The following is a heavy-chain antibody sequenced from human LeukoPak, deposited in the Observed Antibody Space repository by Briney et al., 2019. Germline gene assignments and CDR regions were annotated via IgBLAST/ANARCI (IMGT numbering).Heavy chain of an antibody. CDR1: GFTFSSYG. CDR2: IWYDGSNK. J-gene: IGHJ4*02. D-gene: IGHD4-17*01. Sequence: GGSLRLSCAASGFTFSSYGMHWVRQAPGKGLEWVAVIWYDGSNKYYADSVKGRFTISRDNSKNTLYLQMNSLRAEDTAVYYCARIGRDYGDYFDYWGQGTLVTVSS. CDR3: ARIGRDYGDYFDY. V-gene: IGHV3-33*01.